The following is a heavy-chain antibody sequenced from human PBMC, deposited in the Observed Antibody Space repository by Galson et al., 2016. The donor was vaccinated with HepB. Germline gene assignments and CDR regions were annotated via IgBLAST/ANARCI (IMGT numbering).Heavy chain of an antibody. Sequence: SETLSLTCTVSGGSISSSSYYWGWIRQPPGKGLEWIGSIYYSGSTYYNSSLTSRVTISVDTSRNQFSLKLSAVTAADTAVYYCARWTRPYYFDYWGQGTLVTVSS. CDR3: ARWTRPYYFDY. D-gene: IGHD3/OR15-3a*01. CDR1: GGSISSSSYY. V-gene: IGHV4-39*01. CDR2: IYYSGST. J-gene: IGHJ4*02.